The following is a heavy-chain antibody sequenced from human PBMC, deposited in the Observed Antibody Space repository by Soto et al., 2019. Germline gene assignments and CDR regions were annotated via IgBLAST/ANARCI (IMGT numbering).Heavy chain of an antibody. V-gene: IGHV3-15*07. CDR2: IKTKTEGGAT. D-gene: IGHD2-15*01. Sequence: GGSLRLSCAASGFTISNAWMNWVRQAPGKGLEWVGRIKTKTEGGATDYAAPLKGRFTISRDDSKNTLFLQMNSLKTEDTAVYYCTTGSVEGVWGQGATVIVSS. CDR3: TTGSVEGV. J-gene: IGHJ6*02. CDR1: GFTISNAW.